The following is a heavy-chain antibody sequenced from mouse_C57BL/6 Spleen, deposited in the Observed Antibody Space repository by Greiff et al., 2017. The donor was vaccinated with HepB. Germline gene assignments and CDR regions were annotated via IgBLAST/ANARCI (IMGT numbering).Heavy chain of an antibody. V-gene: IGHV5-16*01. CDR1: GFTFSDYY. J-gene: IGHJ1*01. Sequence: EVKLVESEGGLVQPGSSMKLSCTASGFTFSDYYMAWVRQVPEKGLEWVANINYDGSSTYYLDSLKSRFIISIDNAKNNLYLQMSRLKSEDTATYYCARDYYGWYFDVWGPGTTVTVSS. CDR2: INYDGSST. D-gene: IGHD1-1*01. CDR3: ARDYYGWYFDV.